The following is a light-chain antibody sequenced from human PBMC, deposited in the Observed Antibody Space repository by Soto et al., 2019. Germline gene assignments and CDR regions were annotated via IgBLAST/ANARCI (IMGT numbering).Light chain of an antibody. CDR2: STN. CDR1: SGSVSTTYY. CDR3: VLYMSSGISV. J-gene: IGLJ3*02. Sequence: QTVVTQEPSFSVSPGGTVTLTCGLSSGSVSTTYYPSWYQQTPGQAPRTLIYSTNTRSSGVPDLFSGSILGNKAALTITGAQADDEADYYCVLYMSSGISVFGGGTKVTVL. V-gene: IGLV8-61*01.